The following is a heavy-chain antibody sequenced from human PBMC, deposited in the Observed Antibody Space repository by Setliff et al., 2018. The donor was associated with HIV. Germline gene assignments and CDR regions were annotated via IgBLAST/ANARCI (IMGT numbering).Heavy chain of an antibody. V-gene: IGHV1-69*13. J-gene: IGHJ3*02. CDR2: IISMFGTA. CDR1: GGTFCRDA. CDR3: ARDREAEGDAFDI. Sequence: ASVKVSCKASGGTFCRDAISWVRQAPGQGLEWMGGIISMFGTANYAQKFQGRVTITADESTNTAYMELSSLRSEDTAVYYCARDREAEGDAFDIWGQGTMVTVSS. D-gene: IGHD3-10*01.